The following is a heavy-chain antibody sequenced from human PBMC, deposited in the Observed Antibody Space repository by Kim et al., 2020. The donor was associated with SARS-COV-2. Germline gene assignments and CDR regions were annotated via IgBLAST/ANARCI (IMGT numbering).Heavy chain of an antibody. CDR2: IYTSGST. CDR3: ARSGYSGYEPNHGMDV. Sequence: SETLSLTCTVSGGSISSYYWSWIRQPAGKGLEWIGRIYTSGSTNYNPSLKSRVTMSVDTSKNQFSLKLSSVTAADTAVYYCARSGYSGYEPNHGMDVWGQGTTVTVSS. CDR1: GGSISSYY. J-gene: IGHJ6*02. D-gene: IGHD5-12*01. V-gene: IGHV4-4*07.